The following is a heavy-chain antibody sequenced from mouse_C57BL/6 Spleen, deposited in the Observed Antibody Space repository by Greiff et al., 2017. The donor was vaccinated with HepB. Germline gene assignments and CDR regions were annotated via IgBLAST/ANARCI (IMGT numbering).Heavy chain of an antibody. D-gene: IGHD1-1*01. J-gene: IGHJ4*01. V-gene: IGHV1-53*01. CDR2: INPSNGGT. CDR1: GYTFTSYW. Sequence: QVQLQQPGTELVKPGASVKLSCKASGYTFTSYWMHWVKQRPGQGLEWIGNINPSNGGTNYNEKFKSKATLTVDKSSSTAYMQLSSLTSEDSAVYYGARSRDYYGSSYDAMDYWGQGTSVTVSS. CDR3: ARSRDYYGSSYDAMDY.